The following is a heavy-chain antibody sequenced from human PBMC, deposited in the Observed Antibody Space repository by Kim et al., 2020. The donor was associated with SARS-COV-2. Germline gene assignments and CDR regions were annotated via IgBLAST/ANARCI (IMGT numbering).Heavy chain of an antibody. V-gene: IGHV3-7*01. CDR2: IKQDGSEK. Sequence: GGSLRLSCAASGFTFSSYWMSWVRQAPGKGLEWVANIKQDGSEKYYVDSVKGRFTISRDNAKNSLYLQMNSLRAEDTAVYYCARVSRSSWGSLSLGLGVYFDYWGQGTLVTVSS. CDR1: GFTFSSYW. D-gene: IGHD6-13*01. CDR3: ARVSRSSWGSLSLGLGVYFDY. J-gene: IGHJ4*02.